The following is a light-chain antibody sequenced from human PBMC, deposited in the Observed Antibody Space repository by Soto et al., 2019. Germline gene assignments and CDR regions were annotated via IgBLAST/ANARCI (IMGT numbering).Light chain of an antibody. J-gene: IGLJ1*01. CDR2: EVS. CDR3: SSYTSSSTLYV. V-gene: IGLV2-14*01. CDR1: SSDVGGYNY. Sequence: TQPGSESGSPRQSLTISCTGTSSDVGGYNYVSWYQQHPGKAPKLMIYEVSNRPPGVSNRFSGSKSGNTASLTISGLQAEDEADYYCSSYTSSSTLYVFGTGTKVTVL.